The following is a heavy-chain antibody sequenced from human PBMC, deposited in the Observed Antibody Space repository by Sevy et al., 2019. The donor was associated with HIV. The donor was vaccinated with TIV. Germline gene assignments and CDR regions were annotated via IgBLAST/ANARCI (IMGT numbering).Heavy chain of an antibody. CDR2: ISHDDTNK. CDR3: AKPSHSSFYFYYGMDV. CDR1: GFTFSSHG. V-gene: IGHV3-30*18. D-gene: IGHD2-21*01. J-gene: IGHJ6*02. Sequence: GGSLRLSCAASGFTFSSHGMYWVRQAPGKGLEWVVLISHDDTNKYYADSVKGRFTISRDKSKNTLYLQMNNLRAEDSAIYHCAKPSHSSFYFYYGMDVWGQGTTVTVSS.